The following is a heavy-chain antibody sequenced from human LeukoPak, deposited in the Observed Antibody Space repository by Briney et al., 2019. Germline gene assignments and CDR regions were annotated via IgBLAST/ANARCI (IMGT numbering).Heavy chain of an antibody. J-gene: IGHJ4*01. CDR2: INNDGSGT. CDR3: VRSAFLTTEFYFDY. CDR1: GFTFSSYW. V-gene: IGHV3-74*01. D-gene: IGHD4-11*01. Sequence: GGSLRLSCAASGFTFSSYWMHWVRQAPGKGPVWVSRINNDGSGTTYADSVKGRFTISRDNAKNTLYLQMNSLRAEDTAVYYCVRSAFLTTEFYFDYWGHGTLVTVSS.